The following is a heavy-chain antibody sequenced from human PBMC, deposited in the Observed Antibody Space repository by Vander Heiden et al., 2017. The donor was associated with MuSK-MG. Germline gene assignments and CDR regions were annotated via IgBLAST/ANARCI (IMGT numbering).Heavy chain of an antibody. D-gene: IGHD4-17*01. CDR1: GYTFTGYY. V-gene: IGHV1-2*04. CDR2: INPNSGGT. J-gene: IGHJ6*03. Sequence: QVQLVQSGAEVKKPGASVKVSCKASGYTFTGYYMHWVRQAPGQGLEWMGWINPNSGGTNYAQKFQGWVTMTRDTSISTAYMELSRLRSDDTAVYYCARGARRDYQTLTIENYYYYYYMDVWGKGTTVTVSS. CDR3: ARGARRDYQTLTIENYYYYYYMDV.